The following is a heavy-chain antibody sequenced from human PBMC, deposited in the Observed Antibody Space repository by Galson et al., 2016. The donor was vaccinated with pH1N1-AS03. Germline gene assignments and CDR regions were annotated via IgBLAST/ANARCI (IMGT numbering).Heavy chain of an antibody. J-gene: IGHJ6*02. CDR2: ISSRGDDI. Sequence: SLRPSCAGSGFTFNKYSIAWVRQAPGQGLEWVSSISSRGDDIYYADSVKGRFTISRDNAKNSLYLQMNGLRVEDTALYYCARPTAGLYSTYFGLDVWGQGTTVTVSS. D-gene: IGHD6-13*01. CDR1: GFTFNKYS. V-gene: IGHV3-21*06. CDR3: ARPTAGLYSTYFGLDV.